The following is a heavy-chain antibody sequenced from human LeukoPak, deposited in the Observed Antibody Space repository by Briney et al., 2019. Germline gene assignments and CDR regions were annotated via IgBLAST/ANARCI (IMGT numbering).Heavy chain of an antibody. J-gene: IGHJ3*02. CDR2: ISSSGSTI. CDR3: GREYNCGGDCMTFDI. CDR1: GFTFSDYY. Sequence: PGGSLRLLCEASGFTFSDYYKSWIRQAPGKGLEWVSYISSSGSTIYYADSVKGRFTISRDNAKNSLYLKMNSLRAEDTAVYYCGREYNCGGDCMTFDIWGQGSMVTVSS. V-gene: IGHV3-11*01. D-gene: IGHD2-21*02.